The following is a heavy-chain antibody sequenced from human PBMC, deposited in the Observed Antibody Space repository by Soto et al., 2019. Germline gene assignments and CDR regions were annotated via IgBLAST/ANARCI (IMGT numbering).Heavy chain of an antibody. Sequence: EVQLVESGGGLVQPGGSLRLSCAASGFTFRSYWMSWVRQAPGKGLEWVANMNQDGSEKYFVGSVKGRFTLYRDNAKSSLYLQMNSLRAEDTAVYYCAREKSYGDSFDYWGQGTLVTVSS. CDR1: GFTFRSYW. V-gene: IGHV3-7*01. CDR2: MNQDGSEK. J-gene: IGHJ4*02. CDR3: AREKSYGDSFDY. D-gene: IGHD4-17*01.